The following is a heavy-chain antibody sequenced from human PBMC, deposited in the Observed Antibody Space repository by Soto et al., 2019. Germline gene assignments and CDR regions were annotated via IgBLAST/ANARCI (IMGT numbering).Heavy chain of an antibody. J-gene: IGHJ6*02. V-gene: IGHV4-59*01. D-gene: IGHD6-6*01. CDR2: IYYSGST. CDR1: GGSISSYY. Sequence: ETLSLTCTVSGGSISSYYWSWIRQPPGKGLEWIGYIYYSGSTNYNPSLKSRVTISVDTSKNQFSLKLSSVTAADTAVYYCARYSSSSEYYYYGMDVWGQGTTVTVSS. CDR3: ARYSSSSEYYYYGMDV.